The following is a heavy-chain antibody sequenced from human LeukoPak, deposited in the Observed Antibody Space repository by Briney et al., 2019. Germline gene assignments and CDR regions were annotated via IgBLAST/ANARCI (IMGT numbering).Heavy chain of an antibody. CDR1: GYSISSGYY. V-gene: IGHV4-38-2*02. J-gene: IGHJ4*02. CDR2: IYHSGST. CDR3: ARGGLSSGYYPSTFDY. Sequence: PSETLSLTCTVSGYSISSGYYWGWIRQPPGKGLEWIGSIYHSGSTYYNPSLKSRVTISVDTSKNQFSLKLSFVTAADTAVYYCARGGLSSGYYPSTFDYWGQGTLVTVSS. D-gene: IGHD3-22*01.